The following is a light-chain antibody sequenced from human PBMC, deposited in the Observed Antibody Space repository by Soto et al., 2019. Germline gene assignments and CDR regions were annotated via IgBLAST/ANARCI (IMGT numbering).Light chain of an antibody. V-gene: IGKV1-39*01. CDR3: QQSYSTPRT. Sequence: DIQMTQSPSSLSASVGDRVTITGRASQSISIYLNWYQQKPGKAPNLLIYAAFSLQSGFPSRFSGSGSGTDFTFTISSLQPEDIATYYCQQSYSTPRTFGQGTKVEI. CDR2: AAF. J-gene: IGKJ1*01. CDR1: QSISIY.